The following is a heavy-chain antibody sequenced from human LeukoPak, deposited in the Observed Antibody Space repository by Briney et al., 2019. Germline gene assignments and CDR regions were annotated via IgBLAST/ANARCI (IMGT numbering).Heavy chain of an antibody. D-gene: IGHD3-16*01. J-gene: IGHJ5*02. CDR2: INTNTGNP. CDR3: AREPYDCVWGTPSKGSWFDP. Sequence: ASVKVSCKASGYTFTSYAMNWMRQAPGQELEWMGWINTNTGNPTYAQGFTGRFVFSLDTSVSTAYLQISSLKAEDTAVYYCAREPYDCVWGTPSKGSWFDPWGQGTLVTVSS. V-gene: IGHV7-4-1*02. CDR1: GYTFTSYA.